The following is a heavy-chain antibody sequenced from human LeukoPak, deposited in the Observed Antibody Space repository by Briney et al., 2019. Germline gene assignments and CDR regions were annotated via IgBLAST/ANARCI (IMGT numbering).Heavy chain of an antibody. CDR1: GGSISSGGYY. V-gene: IGHV4-31*03. J-gene: IGHJ4*02. Sequence: SQTLSLTCTVSGGSISSGGYYWSWIRQHPGKGLELIGYIYYSGSTYYNPSLKSRVTISVDTSKNQFSLKLSSVTAADTAVYYCARGGGSYSDYWGQGTLVTVSS. CDR3: ARGGGSYSDY. CDR2: IYYSGST. D-gene: IGHD1-26*01.